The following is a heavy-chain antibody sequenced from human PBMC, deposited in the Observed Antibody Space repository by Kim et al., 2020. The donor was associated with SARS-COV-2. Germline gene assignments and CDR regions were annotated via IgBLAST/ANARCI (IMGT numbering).Heavy chain of an antibody. CDR3: ARGGGKQQLGRGGNWFDP. CDR2: TYYRSKWYN. CDR1: GDSVSSNSAA. D-gene: IGHD6-13*01. J-gene: IGHJ5*02. V-gene: IGHV6-1*01. Sequence: SQTLSLTCAIPGDSVSSNSAAWNWIRQSPSRGLEWLGRTYYRSKWYNDYAVSVKSRITINPDTSKNQFSLQLNSVTPEDTAVYYCARGGGKQQLGRGGNWFDPWGQGTLVTLSS.